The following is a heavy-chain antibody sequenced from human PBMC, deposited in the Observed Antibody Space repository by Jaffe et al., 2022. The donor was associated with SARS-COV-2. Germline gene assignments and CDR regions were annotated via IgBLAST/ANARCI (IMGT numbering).Heavy chain of an antibody. D-gene: IGHD3-3*01. CDR3: ARSQGGGSGYYVDY. J-gene: IGHJ4*02. CDR2: ISWNSGSI. CDR1: GFTFDDYA. V-gene: IGHV3-9*01. Sequence: EVQLVESGGGLVQPGRSLRLSCAASGFTFDDYAMHWVRQAPGKGLEWVSGISWNSGSIGYADSVKGRFTISRDNAKNSLYLQMNSLRAEDTALYYCARSQGGGSGYYVDYWGQGTLVTVSS.